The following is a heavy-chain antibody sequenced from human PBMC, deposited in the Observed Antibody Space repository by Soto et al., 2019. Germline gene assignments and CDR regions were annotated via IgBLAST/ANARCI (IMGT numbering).Heavy chain of an antibody. Sequence: QVQLVQSGAEVKKPESSVKVSCKAPGGTFSTYAISWVRQAPGQGLEWMGGIIPMFSTANYAQRFQDRVTITADASTNTGYMELSSLRSEDTAVYFCASGIQLWLRRINNGYSGWGQGTLVTVSS. CDR3: ASGIQLWLRRINNGYSG. D-gene: IGHD5-18*01. V-gene: IGHV1-69*12. CDR2: IIPMFSTA. CDR1: GGTFSTYA. J-gene: IGHJ4*02.